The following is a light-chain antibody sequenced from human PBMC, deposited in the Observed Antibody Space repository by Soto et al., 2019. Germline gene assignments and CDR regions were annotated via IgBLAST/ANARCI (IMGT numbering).Light chain of an antibody. CDR2: DAS. CDR3: QQYGSSPIT. V-gene: IGKV3-20*01. Sequence: EIVLTQSPGTLSLSPGERATISCRASQTVRNNYLAWYQQKPGQAPRLLIYDASSRATGIPDRFSGGGSGTDFTLTISRLEPEDFAVYYCQQYGSSPITFGQGTRLEIK. CDR1: QTVRNNY. J-gene: IGKJ5*01.